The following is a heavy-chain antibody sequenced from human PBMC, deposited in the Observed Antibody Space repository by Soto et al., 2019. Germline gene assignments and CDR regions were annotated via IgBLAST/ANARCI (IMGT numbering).Heavy chain of an antibody. CDR3: AKGGSGGSRYYYYYYMDG. CDR2: ISYDGSNK. Sequence: QVQLVESGGGVVQPGRSLRLSCAVSGFTFSSYGMHWVRQAPGKGLEWVAGISYDGSNKYYADSVKGRFTISRDNSRNTMYLQMNSLRAEDTAVYYCAKGGSGGSRYYYYYYMDGWGKGTTVTVSS. D-gene: IGHD2-15*01. V-gene: IGHV3-30*18. CDR1: GFTFSSYG. J-gene: IGHJ6*03.